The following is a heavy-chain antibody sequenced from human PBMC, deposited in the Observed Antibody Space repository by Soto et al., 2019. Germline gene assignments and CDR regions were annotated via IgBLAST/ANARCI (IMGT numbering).Heavy chain of an antibody. CDR2: INPSAGSS. Sequence: ASVKVSCKASGYTFTSYYMHWVRQAPGQGLEWMGIINPSAGSSTYAQKFQGRVTMTRDTSTSTVYMELSSLKSEDTAVYYCARDSEYYGSGNYYFASWSQGTLVTVSS. CDR1: GYTFTSYY. J-gene: IGHJ4*02. V-gene: IGHV1-46*03. D-gene: IGHD3-10*01. CDR3: ARDSEYYGSGNYYFAS.